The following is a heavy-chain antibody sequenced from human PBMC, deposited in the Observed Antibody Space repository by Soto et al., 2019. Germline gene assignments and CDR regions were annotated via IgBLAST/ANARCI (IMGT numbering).Heavy chain of an antibody. CDR3: AKDLDAYSSSWPADY. D-gene: IGHD6-13*01. J-gene: IGHJ4*02. CDR1: GFTFSSYG. CDR2: TSHDGSNK. V-gene: IGHV3-30*18. Sequence: GGSLRLSCGASGFTFSSYGMHWVRQAPGKGLEWVALTSHDGSNKYYADSVKGRFTISRDNSKNTLYLQMNSLRAKDTAVYYCAKDLDAYSSSWPADYWGRGTLVTVSS.